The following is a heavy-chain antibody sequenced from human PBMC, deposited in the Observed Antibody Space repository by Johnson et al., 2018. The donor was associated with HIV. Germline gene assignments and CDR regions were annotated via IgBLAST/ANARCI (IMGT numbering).Heavy chain of an antibody. V-gene: IGHV3-30*02. CDR3: TKGRIFGVVMEAFDI. Sequence: VQLVESGGGVVQPGGSLRLSCAASGFTFSYYGMHWVRQAPGKGLEWVSFIRFDGSNKYYADSVKGRFTISRDNSKNTLYLQMNSLRAEDTAVYYCTKGRIFGVVMEAFDIWGQGTMVTVSS. CDR1: GFTFSYYG. CDR2: IRFDGSNK. D-gene: IGHD3-3*01. J-gene: IGHJ3*02.